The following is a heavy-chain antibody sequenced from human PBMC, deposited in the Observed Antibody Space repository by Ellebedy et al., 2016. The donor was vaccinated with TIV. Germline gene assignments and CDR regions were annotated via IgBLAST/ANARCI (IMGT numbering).Heavy chain of an antibody. CDR2: ISGYDGTT. D-gene: IGHD5-12*01. CDR3: ARSGYTEGAFDT. J-gene: IGHJ3*02. V-gene: IGHV1-18*01. Sequence: AASVKVSCKTSGYTFSSYHINWVRQAPGQGLEWMGWISGYDGTTNYAQKFQGRLTMTTDTSTNTVYMDLRSLNYDDTAIFFCARSGYTEGAFDTWGQGTMVTVSS. CDR1: GYTFSSYH.